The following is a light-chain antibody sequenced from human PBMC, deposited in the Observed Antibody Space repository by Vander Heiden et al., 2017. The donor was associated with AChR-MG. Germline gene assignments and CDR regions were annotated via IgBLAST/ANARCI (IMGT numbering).Light chain of an antibody. Sequence: QSVLTQQPSVSAAPGQRVTISCTGSSSNIGTGYDVHWYQQRPGTAPKLLIYANNNRPSGVPDRFSGSKSGTSASLAITGLQAEDEADYYCQSYDTSRSGAVFGGGTKLTVL. V-gene: IGLV1-40*01. CDR1: SSNIGTGYD. CDR2: ANN. J-gene: IGLJ3*02. CDR3: QSYDTSRSGAV.